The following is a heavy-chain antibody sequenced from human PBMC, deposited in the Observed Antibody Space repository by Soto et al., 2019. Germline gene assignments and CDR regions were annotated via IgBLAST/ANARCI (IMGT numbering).Heavy chain of an antibody. CDR1: GFTFSYYG. J-gene: IGHJ4*02. D-gene: IGHD2-15*01. CDR2: TWYDGSNK. Sequence: QVHLVESGGGVVQPGRSLRLSCAASGFTFSYYGMHWVRQAPGKGLEWVAITWYDGSNKYYADSVKGRFTISRDNSMNTLPLQMNSLRAEDTAVYYCARGGGGSYCSGGSCFFDYWGPGTPVTVSS. V-gene: IGHV3-33*01. CDR3: ARGGGGSYCSGGSCFFDY.